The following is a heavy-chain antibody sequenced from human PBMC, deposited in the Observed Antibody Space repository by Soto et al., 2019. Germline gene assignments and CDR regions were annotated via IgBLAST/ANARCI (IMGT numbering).Heavy chain of an antibody. Sequence: GESLKISCKGSGYSFTSYWISWVRQMPGKGLEWMGRIDPSDSYTNYSPSFQGHVTISADKSISTAYLQWSSLKASDTAMYYCARLVCSSTSCYMNGMDVWGQGTTVTVSS. CDR3: ARLVCSSTSCYMNGMDV. D-gene: IGHD2-2*02. J-gene: IGHJ6*02. CDR2: IDPSDSYT. V-gene: IGHV5-10-1*01. CDR1: GYSFTSYW.